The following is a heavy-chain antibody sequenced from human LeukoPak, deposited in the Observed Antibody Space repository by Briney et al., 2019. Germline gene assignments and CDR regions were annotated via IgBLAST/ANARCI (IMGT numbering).Heavy chain of an antibody. V-gene: IGHV4-61*02. CDR3: ARDSVDTAMDYYYYYYMDV. CDR1: GGSISSGSYY. CDR2: IYTSGST. D-gene: IGHD5-18*01. Sequence: PSQTLSLTCTVSGGSISSGSYYWSWIRQPAGTGLEWIGRIYTSGSTNYNPSLKSRVTISVDTSKNQFSLKLSSVTAADTAVYYCARDSVDTAMDYYYYYYMDVWGKGTTVTISS. J-gene: IGHJ6*03.